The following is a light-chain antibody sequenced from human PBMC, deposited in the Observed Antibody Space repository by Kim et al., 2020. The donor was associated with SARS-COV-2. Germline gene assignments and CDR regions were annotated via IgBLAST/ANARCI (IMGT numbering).Light chain of an antibody. CDR2: GAS. CDR1: QSVSSN. Sequence: PGERATRASRASQSVSSNLAWYQQKPGQAPRLLIYGASTRATGIPARFSGSGSGTEFTLTISSLQSEDFAVYYCQQYNNWPPWTFGQGTKVDIK. V-gene: IGKV3-15*01. CDR3: QQYNNWPPWT. J-gene: IGKJ1*01.